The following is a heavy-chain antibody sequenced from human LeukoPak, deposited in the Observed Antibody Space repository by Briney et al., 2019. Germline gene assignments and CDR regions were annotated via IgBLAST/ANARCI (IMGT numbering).Heavy chain of an antibody. CDR3: ATSLFSDNGLSG. J-gene: IGHJ4*02. Sequence: ASVKVSCKVSGYTLTELSMHWVRQAPGKGLEWMGGFDPEDGETIYAQKFQGRVTMTEDTSTDTAYMELSSLRSEDTAVYYCATSLFSDNGLSGWGQGTLVTVSS. D-gene: IGHD6-19*01. V-gene: IGHV1-24*01. CDR1: GYTLTELS. CDR2: FDPEDGET.